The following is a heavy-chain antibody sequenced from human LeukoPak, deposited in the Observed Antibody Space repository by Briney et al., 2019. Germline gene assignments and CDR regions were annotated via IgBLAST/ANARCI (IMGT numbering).Heavy chain of an antibody. CDR1: GGSIGSYY. J-gene: IGHJ5*02. D-gene: IGHD2-8*01. V-gene: IGHV4-4*09. CDR3: ARRSGTGYCTNGVCYTGNWFDP. CDR2: IYTSGST. Sequence: SETLSLTCTVSGGSIGSYYWSWIRQPPGKGLEWIGYIYTSGSTNYNPSLKSRVTISVDTSKNQFSLKLSSVTAADTAVYYCARRSGTGYCTNGVCYTGNWFDPWGQGTLVTVSS.